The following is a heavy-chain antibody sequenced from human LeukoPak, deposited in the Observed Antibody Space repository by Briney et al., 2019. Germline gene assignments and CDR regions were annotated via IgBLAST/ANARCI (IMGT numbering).Heavy chain of an antibody. V-gene: IGHV1-8*03. CDR3: ARGRRGYSYGSLDY. J-gene: IGHJ4*02. D-gene: IGHD5-18*01. Sequence: GASVKVSCKASGGTFSSYAISWVRQAPGQGLEWMGWMNPNSGNTGYAQKFQGRVTITRNTSISTAYMELSSLRSEDTAVYYCARGRRGYSYGSLDYWGQGTLVTVSS. CDR2: MNPNSGNT. CDR1: GGTFSSYA.